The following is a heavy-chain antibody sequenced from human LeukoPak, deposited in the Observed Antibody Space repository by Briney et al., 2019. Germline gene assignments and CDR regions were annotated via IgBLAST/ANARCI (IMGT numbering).Heavy chain of an antibody. Sequence: GGSLRLSCTASGFTFSSYWMSWVRQAPGKGLEWVANIKQDGSEKYYVDSVKGRFTISRDNAKNSLYLQMNSLRAEDTAVYYCARDFIVSYYDSSGFGYWGQGTLVTVSS. CDR3: ARDFIVSYYDSSGFGY. CDR2: IKQDGSEK. J-gene: IGHJ4*02. D-gene: IGHD3-22*01. CDR1: GFTFSSYW. V-gene: IGHV3-7*05.